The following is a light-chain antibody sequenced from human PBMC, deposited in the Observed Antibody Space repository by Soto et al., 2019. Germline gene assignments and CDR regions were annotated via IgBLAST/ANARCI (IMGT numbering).Light chain of an antibody. V-gene: IGKV4-1*01. CDR2: WAS. Sequence: DIVMTQSPDFLAVSLGERATITCKSSQNVLYRSSNKSYLAWYQQRPGQPPRLLLYWASTRESGVPDRFIGSGSETDFTLTISSLQAGAEAIYLCQQYYNTPYTFGQGTTLEIK. J-gene: IGKJ2*01. CDR1: QNVLYRSSNKSY. CDR3: QQYYNTPYT.